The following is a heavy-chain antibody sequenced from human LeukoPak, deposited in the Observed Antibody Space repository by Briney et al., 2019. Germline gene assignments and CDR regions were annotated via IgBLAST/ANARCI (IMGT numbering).Heavy chain of an antibody. J-gene: IGHJ3*02. CDR2: ISYDGSNK. V-gene: IGHV3-30-3*01. CDR3: VRMAVGATNPFDI. CDR1: GFTFSSYA. Sequence: EGSLRLSCAASGFTFSSYAMSWVRQAPGKGLEWVAVISYDGSNKYYADSVKGRFTISRDNSKNTLYLQMNSLRAEDTAVYFCVRMAVGATNPFDIWGQGTMVTVSS. D-gene: IGHD1-26*01.